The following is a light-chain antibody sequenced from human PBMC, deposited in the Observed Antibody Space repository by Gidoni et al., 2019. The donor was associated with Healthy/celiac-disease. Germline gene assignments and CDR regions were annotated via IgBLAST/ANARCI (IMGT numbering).Light chain of an antibody. CDR3: SSYAGSNKFLV. J-gene: IGLJ2*01. CDR1: SSDVGGYNY. CDR2: EVS. V-gene: IGLV2-8*01. Sequence: QSALTQPPSASGSPGQSVTISCTGTSSDVGGYNYISRSQQHPGKAPDLMIYEVSKRPSGVPVRFSGSKSGNTASLTVSGLQAEDEADYYCSSYAGSNKFLVFGGGTKLTVL.